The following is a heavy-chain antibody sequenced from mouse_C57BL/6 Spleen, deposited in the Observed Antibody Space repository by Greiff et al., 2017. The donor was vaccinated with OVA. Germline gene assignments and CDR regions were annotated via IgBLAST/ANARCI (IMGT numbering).Heavy chain of an antibody. CDR3: AREGDGSSYVFAY. V-gene: IGHV1-59*01. CDR2: IDPSDSYT. J-gene: IGHJ3*01. Sequence: VQLQQPGAELVRPGTSVKLSCKASGYTFTSYWMHWVKQRPGQGLEWIGVIDPSDSYTNYNQKFKGKATLTVDTSSSTAYMQLSSLTSEDSAVYYCAREGDGSSYVFAYWGQGTLVTVSA. D-gene: IGHD1-1*01. CDR1: GYTFTSYW.